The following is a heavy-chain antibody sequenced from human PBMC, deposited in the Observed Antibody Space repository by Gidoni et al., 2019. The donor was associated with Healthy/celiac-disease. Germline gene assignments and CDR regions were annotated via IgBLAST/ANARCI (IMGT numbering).Heavy chain of an antibody. J-gene: IGHJ6*03. D-gene: IGHD6-13*01. CDR2: IYYSGST. Sequence: QVQLQESGPGLVKPSETLSLTCTVAGGSISSYYWSWIRQPPGKGLEWIGYIYYSGSTNYNPSLKSRVTISVDTSKNQFSLKLSSVTAADTAVYYCARVTALQQLVRYYYYMDVWGKGTTVTVSS. V-gene: IGHV4-59*01. CDR1: GGSISSYY. CDR3: ARVTALQQLVRYYYYMDV.